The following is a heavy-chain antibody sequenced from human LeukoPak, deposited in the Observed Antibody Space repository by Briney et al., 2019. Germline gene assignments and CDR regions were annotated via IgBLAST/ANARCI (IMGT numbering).Heavy chain of an antibody. Sequence: SETLSLTCTVSGVSISSYYWSWIRQPPGKGLEWIGYIYYSGSTYYNPSLKSRVTISVDTSKNQFSLKLSSVTAADTAVYYCARGDILTGYAAFDIWGQGTMVTVSS. V-gene: IGHV4-30-4*01. CDR2: IYYSGST. CDR3: ARGDILTGYAAFDI. J-gene: IGHJ3*02. CDR1: GVSISSYY. D-gene: IGHD3-9*01.